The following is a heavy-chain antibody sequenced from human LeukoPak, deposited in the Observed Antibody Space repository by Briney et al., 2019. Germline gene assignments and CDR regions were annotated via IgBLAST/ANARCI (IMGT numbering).Heavy chain of an antibody. V-gene: IGHV4-38-2*02. D-gene: IGHD6-19*01. CDR1: GYSISSGYY. J-gene: IGHJ4*02. CDR3: AREGYSSGWYRAPSNHY. CDR2: IYHSGST. Sequence: SETLSLTCAVSGYSISSGYYWGWIWQPPGKGLEWIGSIYHSGSTYYNPSLKSRVTISVDTSKNQFSLKLSSVTAADTAVYYCAREGYSSGWYRAPSNHYWGQGTLVTVSS.